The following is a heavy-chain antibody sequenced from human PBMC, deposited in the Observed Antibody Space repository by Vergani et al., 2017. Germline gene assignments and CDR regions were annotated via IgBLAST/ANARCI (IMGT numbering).Heavy chain of an antibody. J-gene: IGHJ4*02. CDR3: AKEARLTGDPFDY. D-gene: IGHD1-14*01. V-gene: IGHV3-30*18. CDR1: GFTFSSYG. Sequence: QVQLVESGGGVVQPGGSLRLSCAASGFTFSSYGMHWVRQAPGKGLEWGAVISYDGSNKYYADSVKGRFTISRDNSKNTLYLQMNSLRAEDTAVYYCAKEARLTGDPFDYWGQGTLVTVSS. CDR2: ISYDGSNK.